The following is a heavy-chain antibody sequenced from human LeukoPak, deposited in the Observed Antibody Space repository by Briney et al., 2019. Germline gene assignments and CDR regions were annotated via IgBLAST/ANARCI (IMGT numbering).Heavy chain of an antibody. Sequence: GGSLRLSCAASGVTFSTYAMSWVRQAPGKGLEWVSAIGDTTYYADSVKGRFTISRDNSKNTLYLQMNHLRAEDAAIYYCAKAYAFVGANYFDYWGQGTLVTVSS. CDR2: IGDTT. V-gene: IGHV3-23*01. CDR3: AKAYAFVGANYFDY. D-gene: IGHD1-26*01. CDR1: GVTFSTYA. J-gene: IGHJ4*02.